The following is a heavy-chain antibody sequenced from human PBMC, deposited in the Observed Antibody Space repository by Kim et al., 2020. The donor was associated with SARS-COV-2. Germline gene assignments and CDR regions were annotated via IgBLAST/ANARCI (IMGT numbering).Heavy chain of an antibody. Sequence: SETLSLTCTVSGGSVSSSSYYWGWIRQSPGKGLEWIGSITYSGSTYYNPSLKSRVTISVDTSKNQFSLKVTSVIAADTAVYYYARETGGYSSGQPFDDWGQGILVTVSS. J-gene: IGHJ4*02. V-gene: IGHV4-39*07. D-gene: IGHD2-15*01. CDR3: ARETGGYSSGQPFDD. CDR1: GGSVSSSSYY. CDR2: ITYSGST.